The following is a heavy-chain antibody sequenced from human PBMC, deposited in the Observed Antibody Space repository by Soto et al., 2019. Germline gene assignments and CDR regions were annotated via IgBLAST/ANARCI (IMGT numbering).Heavy chain of an antibody. J-gene: IGHJ6*02. Sequence: QVQLVESGGGVVQPGRSLRLSCAASGFTFSSYGMHWVRQAPGKGLEWVAVIWYDGSNKYYADSVKGRFTISRDNSKNTLYLQMNSLRAEDTAVYYWAREDYGMDVWGQGTTVTVSS. CDR3: AREDYGMDV. CDR2: IWYDGSNK. CDR1: GFTFSSYG. V-gene: IGHV3-33*01.